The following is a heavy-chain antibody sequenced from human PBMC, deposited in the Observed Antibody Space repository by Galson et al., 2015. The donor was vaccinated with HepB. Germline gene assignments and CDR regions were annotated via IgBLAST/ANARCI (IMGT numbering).Heavy chain of an antibody. V-gene: IGHV3-43D*03. D-gene: IGHD6-13*01. CDR3: AKTADPFIAAAGYYFDY. CDR1: GFTFDDYA. J-gene: IGHJ4*02. Sequence: SLRLSCAASGFTFDDYAMHWVRQAPGKGLEWVSLISWDGGSTYYADSVKGRFTISRDHSKNSLYLQMNSLRAEDTALYYCAKTADPFIAAAGYYFDYWGQGTLVTVSS. CDR2: ISWDGGST.